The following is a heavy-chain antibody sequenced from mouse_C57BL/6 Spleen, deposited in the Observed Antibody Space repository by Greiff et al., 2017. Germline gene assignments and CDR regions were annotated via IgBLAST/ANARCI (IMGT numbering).Heavy chain of an antibody. CDR1: GYAFSSSW. D-gene: IGHD5-2*01. J-gene: IGHJ3*01. Sequence: VQLQQSGPELVKPGASVKISCKASGYAFSSSWMNWVKQRPGKGLEWIGRIYPGDGDTNYNGKFKGKTTLTADKTSSTAYMQLSSLTSEDSAVYFCAMEYAYWGQGTLVTVSA. CDR2: IYPGDGDT. V-gene: IGHV1-82*01. CDR3: AMEYAY.